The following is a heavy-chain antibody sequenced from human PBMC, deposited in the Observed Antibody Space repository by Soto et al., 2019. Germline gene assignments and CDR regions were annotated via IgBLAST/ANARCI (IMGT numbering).Heavy chain of an antibody. V-gene: IGHV3-9*01. J-gene: IGHJ6*02. CDR1: GFTFDGYA. Sequence: EVQLVESGGGLVQPGRSLRLSCAASGFTFDGYAMHWVRQAPGKGLEWVSGISWNSGSIGYADSVKGRFTISRDNAKNSLYLQMNSLRAEDTALYYCAKDTEGYYYYGMDVWGQGTTVTVSS. CDR2: ISWNSGSI. CDR3: AKDTEGYYYYGMDV.